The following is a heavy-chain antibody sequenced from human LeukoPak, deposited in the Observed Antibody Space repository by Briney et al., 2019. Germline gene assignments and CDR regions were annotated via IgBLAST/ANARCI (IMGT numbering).Heavy chain of an antibody. J-gene: IGHJ2*01. CDR2: ISGSGANT. CDR3: AKGLSSADPRAYWYLDL. V-gene: IGHV3-23*01. Sequence: GGSLRLSCAASGVSFNSYVMTWVRQAPGKGLEWVSGISGSGANTYYADSVKGRFTISRDNSKNTLYLQMNSLRAEDTAVYYCAKGLSSADPRAYWYLDLWGRGTLVTVSS. CDR1: GVSFNSYV. D-gene: IGHD3-22*01.